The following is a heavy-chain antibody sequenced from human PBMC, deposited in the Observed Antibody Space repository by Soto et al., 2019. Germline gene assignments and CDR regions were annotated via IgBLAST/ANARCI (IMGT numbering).Heavy chain of an antibody. J-gene: IGHJ4*02. Sequence: QLQLQESGPGLVKPSETLSLTCTVSGGSISSSSYYWGWIRQSPGKGLEWIGNIYYSGSTYYNPSLKSRVTPSGDTSKNQCSLTLRSVTAADTAVYYCEGRGGSSTFDSWGQGTLVTVSS. CDR3: EGRGGSSTFDS. CDR2: IYYSGST. V-gene: IGHV4-39*01. D-gene: IGHD1-26*01. CDR1: GGSISSSSYY.